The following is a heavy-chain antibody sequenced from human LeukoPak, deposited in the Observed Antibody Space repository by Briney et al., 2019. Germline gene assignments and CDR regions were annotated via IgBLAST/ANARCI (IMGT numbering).Heavy chain of an antibody. Sequence: GGSLRLSCAASGFTFSSYGMHWVRQAPSKGLEWVAVIWYDGSNKYYADSVKGRFTISRDNSKNTLSLQMNSLRAEDTAVYYCARDSAPYSSGWYHYFDYWGQGTLVTVSS. CDR2: IWYDGSNK. CDR1: GFTFSSYG. D-gene: IGHD6-19*01. J-gene: IGHJ4*02. V-gene: IGHV3-33*01. CDR3: ARDSAPYSSGWYHYFDY.